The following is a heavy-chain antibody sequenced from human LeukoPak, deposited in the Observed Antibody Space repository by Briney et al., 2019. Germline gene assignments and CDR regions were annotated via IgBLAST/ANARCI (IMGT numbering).Heavy chain of an antibody. CDR2: IYYSGST. V-gene: IGHV4-59*01. Sequence: SETLSLTCTVSGGSISSYYWSWIRQPPGKGLEWIGYIYYSGSTNYNPSLKSRVTISVDTSKNQFSLKLSSVTAADTAVYYCARVDTYYYDSSGRHWYFDLWGRGTLVTVSS. D-gene: IGHD3-22*01. CDR1: GGSISSYY. CDR3: ARVDTYYYDSSGRHWYFDL. J-gene: IGHJ2*01.